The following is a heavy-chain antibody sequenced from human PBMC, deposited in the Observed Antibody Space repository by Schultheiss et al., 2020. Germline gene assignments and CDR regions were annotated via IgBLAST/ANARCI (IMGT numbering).Heavy chain of an antibody. CDR3: AGHIGGDVSSFLDY. Sequence: SETLSLTCTVSGGSISSYYWSWIRQPPGKGLEWIGFISFSGNTNYNPSLKSRVTISIDTSKNQFSLTLTSVTTADTAVYYCAGHIGGDVSSFLDYWGQGTLVTVSS. V-gene: IGHV4-59*01. CDR2: ISFSGNT. CDR1: GGSISSYY. J-gene: IGHJ4*02. D-gene: IGHD2-21*01.